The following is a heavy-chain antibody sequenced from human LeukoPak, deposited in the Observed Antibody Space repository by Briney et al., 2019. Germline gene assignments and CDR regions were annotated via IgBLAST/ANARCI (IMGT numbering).Heavy chain of an antibody. D-gene: IGHD3-22*01. Sequence: PSETLSLTCTVSGDSVGSDNYYWSWIRQLPGKGLERIGYIYHNGGTKYNPSLRSRVTMSVDTSKNHVSLKLGSVTAADTAVYYCARDRRGYYDSSGYFDRWGQGTLVTVSS. CDR1: GDSVGSDNYY. V-gene: IGHV4-61*03. CDR3: ARDRRGYYDSSGYFDR. CDR2: IYHNGGT. J-gene: IGHJ4*02.